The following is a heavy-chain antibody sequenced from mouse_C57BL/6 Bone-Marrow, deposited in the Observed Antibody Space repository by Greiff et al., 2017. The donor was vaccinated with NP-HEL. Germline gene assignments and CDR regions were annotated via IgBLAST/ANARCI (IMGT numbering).Heavy chain of an antibody. CDR2: ISSGSSTI. CDR1: GFTFSDYG. V-gene: IGHV5-17*01. J-gene: IGHJ1*03. CDR3: ARAGYWYFDV. Sequence: EVQGVESGGGLVKPGGSLKLSCAASGFTFSDYGMNWVRQAPEKGLEWVAYISSGSSTIDYADTVKGGVTISRDNATNTPFLQMTSLRSEDTAMYYCARAGYWYFDVWGTGTTVTVSS. D-gene: IGHD4-1*01.